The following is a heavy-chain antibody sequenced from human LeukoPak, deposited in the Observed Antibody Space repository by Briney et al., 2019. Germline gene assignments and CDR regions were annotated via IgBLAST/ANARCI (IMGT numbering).Heavy chain of an antibody. CDR2: IYPGDSDT. D-gene: IGHD2-8*01. Sequence: GESLKISCKTSGYSFTNYWIGWVRQIPGKGLEWMGIIYPGDSDTRYSPSFQGQVTISADKSISTAYLQWSSLKASDTAMYYCARLPPVNGVDYWGQGTLVTVSS. J-gene: IGHJ4*02. CDR3: ARLPPVNGVDY. V-gene: IGHV5-51*01. CDR1: GYSFTNYW.